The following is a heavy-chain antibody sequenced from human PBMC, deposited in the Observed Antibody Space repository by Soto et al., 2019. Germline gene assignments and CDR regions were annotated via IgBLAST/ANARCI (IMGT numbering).Heavy chain of an antibody. V-gene: IGHV4-59*08. CDR2: IYYRGST. D-gene: IGHD1-26*01. CDR3: YSGRTNYNPSLKSRVTISVDTSKNQFSLKLSSVTAADTAVYYCARDSITYRPSLGRGADTIYYYYYGMDV. CDR1: CGSISSYY. J-gene: IGHJ6*02. Sequence: SETLSLTCTVPCGSISSYYRSRIRHPPGKGLEWIGYIYYRGSTNYNPSLTRRPTIAVATPQNHLTLHLSSSIAAATASYIYYSGRTNYNPSLKSRVTISVDTSKNQFSLKLSSVTAADTAVYYCARDSITYRPSLGRGADTIYYYYYGMDVWGQGTTVT.